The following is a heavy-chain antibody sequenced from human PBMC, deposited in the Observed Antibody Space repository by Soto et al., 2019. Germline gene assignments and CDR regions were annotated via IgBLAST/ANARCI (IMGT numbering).Heavy chain of an antibody. CDR1: GGTFSSYA. CDR2: ISGSGGST. D-gene: IGHD2-2*01. J-gene: IGHJ5*02. Sequence: ASGGTFSSYAMSGLRQAPGTGLEWVSAISGSGGSTYYADSVKGRFTISRDNSKNTLYLQMNSLRAEDTAVYYCAKEWCSSTSCYGRVNWFDTWGQGTRVTVSS. CDR3: AKEWCSSTSCYGRVNWFDT. V-gene: IGHV3-23*01.